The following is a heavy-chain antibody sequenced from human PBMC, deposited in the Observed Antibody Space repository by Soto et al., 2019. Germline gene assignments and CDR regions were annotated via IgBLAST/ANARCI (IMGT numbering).Heavy chain of an antibody. V-gene: IGHV3-30*18. CDR2: ISYDGSNK. J-gene: IGHJ6*02. CDR1: GFTFSSYG. D-gene: IGHD3-9*01. CDR3: AKDLYYDILTGYYLSYYYYGMDV. Sequence: GGSLRLSCAASGFTFSSYGMHWVRQAPGKGLEWVAVISYDGSNKYYADSVKGRFTISRDNSKNTLYLQRNSLRAEDTAVYYCAKDLYYDILTGYYLSYYYYGMDVWGQGTTVTVSS.